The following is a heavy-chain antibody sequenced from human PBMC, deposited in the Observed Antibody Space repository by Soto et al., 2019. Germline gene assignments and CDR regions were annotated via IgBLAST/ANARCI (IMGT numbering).Heavy chain of an antibody. Sequence: ESGGGVVQPGRSLRLSCAASGFTFSRYAIHWVRQAPGKGLEWVAVISSDGKDKYSADSMKGRFAISRDNSKNTLYLQMNSLRAEDTAVYYCAKDSGRGSADYYFDYWGQGTLVTVSS. CDR1: GFTFSRYA. V-gene: IGHV3-30*18. CDR2: ISSDGKDK. CDR3: AKDSGRGSADYYFDY. D-gene: IGHD3-10*01. J-gene: IGHJ4*02.